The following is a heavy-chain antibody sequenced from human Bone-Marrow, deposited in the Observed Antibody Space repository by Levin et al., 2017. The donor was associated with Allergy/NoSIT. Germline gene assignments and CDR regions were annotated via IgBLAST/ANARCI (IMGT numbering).Heavy chain of an antibody. V-gene: IGHV1-18*01. CDR2: ISAYNGNT. J-gene: IGHJ4*02. D-gene: IGHD6-13*01. CDR3: ARDWKMGSSWYGGGDY. CDR1: GYTFTSYG. Sequence: GASVKVSCKASGYTFTSYGISWVRQAPGQGLEWMGWISAYNGNTNYAQKLQGRVTMTTDTSTSTAYMELRSLRSDDTAVYYCARDWKMGSSWYGGGDYWGQGTLVTVSS.